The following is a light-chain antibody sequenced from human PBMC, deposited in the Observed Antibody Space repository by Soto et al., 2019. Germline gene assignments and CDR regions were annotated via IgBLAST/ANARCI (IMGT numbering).Light chain of an antibody. CDR3: QQYGTSPYT. Sequence: EIVLTQSPGTLSLSPGERATLSCRASQTVRTNYLAWYQQKPGQAPRLLIYGASNRATGIPDTFGGGGSGTDFTLTISRLEPEDSAVYYCQQYGTSPYTFGQGTKLEIK. V-gene: IGKV3-20*01. CDR1: QTVRTNY. J-gene: IGKJ2*01. CDR2: GAS.